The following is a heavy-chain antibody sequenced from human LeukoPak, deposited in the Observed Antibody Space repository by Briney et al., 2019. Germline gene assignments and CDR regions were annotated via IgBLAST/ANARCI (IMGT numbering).Heavy chain of an antibody. CDR1: GFTVSSNY. J-gene: IGHJ3*02. D-gene: IGHD3-9*01. Sequence: GGSLRLSCAASGFTVSSNYMSWVRQAPGKGLEWVSVIYSGGSTDYADSVEGRFTISRDTSKNTLYLQMNSLRVEDTAVYYCARSSHYDILTGYSEEDAFDIWGQGTMVTVSS. CDR3: ARSSHYDILTGYSEEDAFDI. CDR2: IYSGGST. V-gene: IGHV3-53*01.